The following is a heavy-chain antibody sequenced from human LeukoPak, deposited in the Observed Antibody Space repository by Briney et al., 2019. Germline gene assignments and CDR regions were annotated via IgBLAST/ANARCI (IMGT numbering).Heavy chain of an antibody. Sequence: SETLSLTCTVSGGSISSYYWSWIRQPPGKGLEWIGYICYSGSTNYNPSLKSRVTVSVDTSKNQFSLKLSSVTAADTAVYYCARERRYSSSWYGYEVDYYYGMDVWGQGTTVTVSS. CDR3: ARERRYSSSWYGYEVDYYYGMDV. V-gene: IGHV4-59*01. J-gene: IGHJ6*02. D-gene: IGHD6-13*01. CDR1: GGSISSYY. CDR2: ICYSGST.